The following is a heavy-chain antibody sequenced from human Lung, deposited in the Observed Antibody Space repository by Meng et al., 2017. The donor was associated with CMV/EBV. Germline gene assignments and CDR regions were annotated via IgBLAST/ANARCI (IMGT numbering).Heavy chain of an antibody. J-gene: IGHJ5*02. CDR1: DYTFSSYG. CDR2: ISGYNGNT. V-gene: IGHV1-18*01. Sequence: ASVKVSCKASDYTFSSYGISWVRQAPGQGLEWMGWISGYNGNTNYAQRLQGRVTMTTDTSTSTAYMELRSLRFDDTAVYYCARDRAMGSSWFDPWGQGTLVTVS. CDR3: ARDRAMGSSWFDP. D-gene: IGHD2-2*01.